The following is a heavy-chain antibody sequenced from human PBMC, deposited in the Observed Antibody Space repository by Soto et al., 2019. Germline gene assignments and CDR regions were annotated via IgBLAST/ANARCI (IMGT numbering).Heavy chain of an antibody. D-gene: IGHD6-25*01. V-gene: IGHV4-39*01. CDR1: GGSISSSSYY. Sequence: PSETLSLTCTVSGGSISSSSYYWGWIRQPPGKGLEWIGSIYYSGSTYYNPSLKSRVTISVDTSKNQFSLKLSSVTAADTAVYYCARMWGGYSSHWGHLILVTVSS. J-gene: IGHJ4*01. CDR2: IYYSGST. CDR3: ARMWGGYSSH.